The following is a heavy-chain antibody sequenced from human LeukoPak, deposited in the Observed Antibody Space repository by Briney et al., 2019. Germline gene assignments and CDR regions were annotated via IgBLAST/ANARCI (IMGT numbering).Heavy chain of an antibody. CDR1: GYTFTGYY. CDR3: ATSVPGIAVAGPEYYFDY. J-gene: IGHJ4*02. V-gene: IGHV1-2*06. D-gene: IGHD6-19*01. Sequence: ASVKVSCKASGYTFTGYYMHWVRQAPGQGLEWMGRINPNSAGTNYAQKFQGRVTMTRDTSISTAYMELSRLRSDDTAVYYCATSVPGIAVAGPEYYFDYWGQRTLVTVSS. CDR2: INPNSAGT.